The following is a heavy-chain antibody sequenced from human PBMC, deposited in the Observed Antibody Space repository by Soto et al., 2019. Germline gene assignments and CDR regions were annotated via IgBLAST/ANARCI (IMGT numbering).Heavy chain of an antibody. D-gene: IGHD4-17*01. Sequence: QVQLQESGPGLVKPSETLSLTCTVSGGSISSYYWSWIRQPPGKGLEWIGYIYYSGSTNYNPSLKSRVTISVDTSKNQFSLKLSSVTAADTAVYYCARHVYSSNDYGDPRDAFDIWGQGTMVTVSS. CDR3: ARHVYSSNDYGDPRDAFDI. CDR2: IYYSGST. CDR1: GGSISSYY. J-gene: IGHJ3*02. V-gene: IGHV4-59*08.